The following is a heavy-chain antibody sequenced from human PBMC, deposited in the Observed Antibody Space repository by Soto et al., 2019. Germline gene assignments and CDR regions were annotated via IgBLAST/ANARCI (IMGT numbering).Heavy chain of an antibody. V-gene: IGHV3-66*01. D-gene: IGHD3-3*01. CDR2: IYSGGST. Sequence: EVQLVESGGGLVQPGGSLRLSCAASGFTVSSNYMSWVRQAPGKGLEWVSVIYSGGSTYYADSVKGRFTISRDNSKNTLYLQMNSLRAEDTAVYYCARVREIGPYFWSGYYPATNYGMDVW. CDR3: ARVREIGPYFWSGYYPATNYGMDV. J-gene: IGHJ6*01. CDR1: GFTVSSNY.